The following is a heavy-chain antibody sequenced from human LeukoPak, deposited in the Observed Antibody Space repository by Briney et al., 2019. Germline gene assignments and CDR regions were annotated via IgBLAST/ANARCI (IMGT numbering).Heavy chain of an antibody. Sequence: PSETLSLTCAVSGGSISSSNWWSWVRQPPGKGLEWIGEIYHSGSTNYNPSLKSRVTISVDKSKNQFSLKLSSVTAADTAVYYCARGRRRYFDWLLSLRYPGMDVWGKGTTVTISS. V-gene: IGHV4-4*02. CDR1: GGSISSSNW. CDR2: IYHSGST. CDR3: ARGRRRYFDWLLSLRYPGMDV. D-gene: IGHD3-9*01. J-gene: IGHJ6*04.